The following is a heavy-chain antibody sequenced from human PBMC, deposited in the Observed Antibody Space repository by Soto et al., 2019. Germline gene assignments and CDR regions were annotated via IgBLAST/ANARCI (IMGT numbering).Heavy chain of an antibody. CDR1: GGSISSGDYY. CDR3: ARALPASGYPPSYKTPGYGMDV. V-gene: IGHV4-30-4*01. CDR2: IYYSGST. Sequence: SSETLSLTCTVSGGSISSGDYYWSWIRQPPGKGLEWIGYIYYSGSTYYNPSLKSRVTISVDTSKNQFSLKLSSVTAADTAVYYCARALPASGYPPSYKTPGYGMDVWGQGTTVTVSS. J-gene: IGHJ6*02. D-gene: IGHD3-22*01.